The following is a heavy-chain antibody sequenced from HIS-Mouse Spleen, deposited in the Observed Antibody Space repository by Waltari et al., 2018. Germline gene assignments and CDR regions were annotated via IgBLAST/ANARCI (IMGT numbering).Heavy chain of an antibody. CDR1: GFTFISYG. V-gene: IGHV3-30*18. CDR2: ISYDGSNK. CDR3: AKDKHHAFDY. J-gene: IGHJ4*02. Sequence: QVQLVGSWGGVVQPGRYRRLAGSAAGFTFISYGMHWVRQAPGKGLEWVAVISYDGSNKYYADSVKGRFTISRDNSKNTLYLQMNSLRAEDTAVYYCAKDKHHAFDYWGQGTLVTVSS.